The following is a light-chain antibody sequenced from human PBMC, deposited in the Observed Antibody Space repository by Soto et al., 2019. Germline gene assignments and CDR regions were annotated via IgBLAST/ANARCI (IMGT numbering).Light chain of an antibody. CDR2: DTS. CDR1: QSVSSY. V-gene: IGKV3-11*01. CDR3: QHRDSCPLT. Sequence: EIVLTQSPATLSLSPGERATLSCRASQSVSSYLAWSQQKPGQAPRLLIYDTSNSAAGIPARFRGSGAGADFTLTINGLEPEDFVIYYRQHRDSCPLTFGGGTKVEIK. J-gene: IGKJ4*01.